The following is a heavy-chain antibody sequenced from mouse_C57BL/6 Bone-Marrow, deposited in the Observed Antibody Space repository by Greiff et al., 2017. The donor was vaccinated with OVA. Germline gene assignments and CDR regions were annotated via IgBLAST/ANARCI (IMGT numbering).Heavy chain of an antibody. D-gene: IGHD2-4*01. Sequence: EVMLVESGGGLVKPGGSLKLSCAASGFTFSSYAMSWVRQTPEKRLAWVATISDGGSYTYYPDNVKGRFTISRDNAKNNLYLQMSKLKSEDTAMYYCAGLRLDDWGQGTTLTVSS. CDR3: AGLRLDD. V-gene: IGHV5-4*03. CDR1: GFTFSSYA. CDR2: ISDGGSYT. J-gene: IGHJ2*01.